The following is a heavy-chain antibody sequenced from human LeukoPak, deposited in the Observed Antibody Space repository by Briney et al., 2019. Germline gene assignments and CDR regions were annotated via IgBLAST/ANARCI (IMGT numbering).Heavy chain of an antibody. J-gene: IGHJ3*01. V-gene: IGHV4-4*02. Sequence: SGTLSLTCSVSGDAITNYAWWSWVRQPPGKGLEWIGEIHLNGITNYNPSLKSRVTMSIDKSNNQFSLNLNSVTAADTAVYYCARHMSVSYDAFDLWGRGTTVTVSS. CDR1: GDAITNYAW. CDR2: IHLNGIT. CDR3: ARHMSVSYDAFDL. D-gene: IGHD3-10*01.